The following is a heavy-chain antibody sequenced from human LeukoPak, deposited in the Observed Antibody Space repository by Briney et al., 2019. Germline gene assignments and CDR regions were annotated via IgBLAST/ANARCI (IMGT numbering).Heavy chain of an antibody. V-gene: IGHV4-38-2*01. D-gene: IGHD3-10*01. Sequence: SETLSLTCAVSGYSISSGYYWGWIRQPPGKGLEWIGSIYHSGSTYYNPSLKSRVTISVDTSENQFSLKLSSVTAADTAVYYCARDTMVRGVTNYYYGMDVWGKGTTVTVSS. CDR1: GYSISSGYY. CDR3: ARDTMVRGVTNYYYGMDV. CDR2: IYHSGST. J-gene: IGHJ6*04.